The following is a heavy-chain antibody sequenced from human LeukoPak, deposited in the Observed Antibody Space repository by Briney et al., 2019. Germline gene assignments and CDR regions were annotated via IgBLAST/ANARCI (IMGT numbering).Heavy chain of an antibody. CDR3: AKVKAYCSSTSCPADAFDI. D-gene: IGHD2-2*01. CDR2: ISGSGGST. V-gene: IGHV3-23*01. Sequence: GGSLRLSCAASGFTFSSYAMSWVRQAPGKGLEWVSTISGSGGSTYYADSVKGRFTISRDNSKNTLSLQMSSLRAEDTAVYYCAKVKAYCSSTSCPADAFDIWGQGTMVTVSS. CDR1: GFTFSSYA. J-gene: IGHJ3*02.